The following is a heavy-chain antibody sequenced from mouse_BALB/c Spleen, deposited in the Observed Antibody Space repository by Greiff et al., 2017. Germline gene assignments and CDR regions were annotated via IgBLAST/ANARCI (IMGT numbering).Heavy chain of an antibody. CDR1: GFSFTSYC. Sequence: VKLVESGPGLAAPSQSLSITCTVSGFSFTSYCVHWVRQPPGKGLEWMGVIWAGGSTNYNSALMYRLSISKDNSKSQVFLKMNSLQTDDTAMYYCARDLYYSDAMDYWGQGTSVTVSS. CDR3: ARDLYYSDAMDY. V-gene: IGHV2-9*02. CDR2: IWAGGST. J-gene: IGHJ4*01. D-gene: IGHD2-12*01.